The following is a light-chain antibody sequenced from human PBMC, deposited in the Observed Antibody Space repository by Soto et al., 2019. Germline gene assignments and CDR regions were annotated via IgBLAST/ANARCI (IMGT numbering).Light chain of an antibody. J-gene: IGLJ2*01. Sequence: QSALTQPASVSGSPGQSITISCTGTSSDVGGYNYVSWYQQQPGKAPKLMISEVSNRPSGVSNRFSGSKSGNTASLTISGLQAEDEADYYCRSYTSSSTHVVFGGGTKLTVL. V-gene: IGLV2-14*01. CDR3: RSYTSSSTHVV. CDR1: SSDVGGYNY. CDR2: EVS.